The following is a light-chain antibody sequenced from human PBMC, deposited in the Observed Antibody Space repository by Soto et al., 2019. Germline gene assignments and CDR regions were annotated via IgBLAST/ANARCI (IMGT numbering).Light chain of an antibody. CDR3: QQRSSWPFT. Sequence: ESVLTQSPGTLSLSPGERATLSCRASQSVSSNYLAWYQQKPGQAPRLLIYGASTRATGIPDRFSGSGSGTDFTLTISSLEPEDFAVYYCQQRSSWPFTFGPGTKVDIK. CDR1: QSVSSNY. J-gene: IGKJ3*01. V-gene: IGKV3D-20*02. CDR2: GAS.